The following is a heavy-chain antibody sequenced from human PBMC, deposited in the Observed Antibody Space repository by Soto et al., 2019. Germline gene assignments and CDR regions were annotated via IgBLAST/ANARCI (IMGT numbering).Heavy chain of an antibody. CDR3: ARDYYGDYTFDY. CDR1: GFTFSSYS. Sequence: PGGSLRLSCAASGFTFSSYSMNWVRQAPGKGLEWVSYISSSSSTIYYADSVKGRFTISRDNAKNSLYLQMDSLRAEDTAVYYCARDYYGDYTFDYWGLGALVTVSS. V-gene: IGHV3-48*01. D-gene: IGHD3-10*01. J-gene: IGHJ4*02. CDR2: ISSSSSTI.